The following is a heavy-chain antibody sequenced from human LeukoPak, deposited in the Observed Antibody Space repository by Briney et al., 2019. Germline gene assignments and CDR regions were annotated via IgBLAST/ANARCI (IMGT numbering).Heavy chain of an antibody. CDR2: IYYSGST. CDR1: GGSISSSSYY. V-gene: IGHV4-39*01. D-gene: IGHD3-22*01. Sequence: PSETLSLTCTVSGGSISSSSYYWGWIRQPPGEGLEWIGSIYYSGSTYYNPSLKSRVTISVDTSKNQFPLKLSSVTAADTAVYYCARHYDSSGYYYEFWFDPWGQGTLVTVSS. J-gene: IGHJ5*02. CDR3: ARHYDSSGYYYEFWFDP.